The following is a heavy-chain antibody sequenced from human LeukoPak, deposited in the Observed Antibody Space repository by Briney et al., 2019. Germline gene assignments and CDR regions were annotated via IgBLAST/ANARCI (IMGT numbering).Heavy chain of an antibody. CDR3: ARNPPHIVVAPHGFDI. Sequence: GASVRVSCMASVFTVTTYYMHWGRQAPGQGVGWMGVINPNDGYTSYAQKFQGRPSVTIDTSISTLYMDLSSLRSEDTAMYYCARNPPHIVVAPHGFDIWGQGTVVTVSS. CDR2: INPNDGYT. CDR1: VFTVTTYY. V-gene: IGHV1-46*01. D-gene: IGHD2-21*01. J-gene: IGHJ3*02.